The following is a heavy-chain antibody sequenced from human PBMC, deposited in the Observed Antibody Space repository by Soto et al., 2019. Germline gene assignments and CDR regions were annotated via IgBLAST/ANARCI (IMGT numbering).Heavy chain of an antibody. CDR1: GGTFSSYA. D-gene: IGHD3-22*01. Sequence: QVQLVQSGAEVKKPGSSVKVSWKASGGTFSSYAISWVRQAPGQGLEWMGGIIPIFGTANYAQKFQGRVTITADESTSTAYMELSSLRSEDPAVYYCMRDKRGYYYFDYWGQGTLVTVSS. CDR2: IIPIFGTA. V-gene: IGHV1-69*01. CDR3: MRDKRGYYYFDY. J-gene: IGHJ4*02.